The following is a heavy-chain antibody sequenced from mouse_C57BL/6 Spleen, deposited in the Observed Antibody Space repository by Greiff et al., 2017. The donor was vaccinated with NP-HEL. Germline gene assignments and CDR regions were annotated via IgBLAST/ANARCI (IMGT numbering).Heavy chain of an antibody. Sequence: VQLQQSGAELVRPGASVTLSCKASGYTFTDYEMHWVKQTPVHGLEWIGAIDPETGGTAYNQKFKGKAILTADKSSSTAYMELRSLTSEDSAVYYCTREVSPWFAYWGQGTLVTVSA. J-gene: IGHJ3*01. CDR2: IDPETGGT. CDR1: GYTFTDYE. V-gene: IGHV1-15*01. CDR3: TREVSPWFAY. D-gene: IGHD2-14*01.